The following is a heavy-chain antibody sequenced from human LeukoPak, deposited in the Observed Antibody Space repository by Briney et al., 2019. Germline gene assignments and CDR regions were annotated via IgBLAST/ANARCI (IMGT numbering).Heavy chain of an antibody. CDR1: GYTFTGYY. J-gene: IGHJ4*02. CDR3: ARDDSSGWYYFDY. V-gene: IGHV1-2*02. D-gene: IGHD6-19*01. Sequence: ASVKVSCKASGYTFTGYYMHWVRQAPGQGLEWMGWINPNSGGTNYAQKFQGRVTMTRDTSISTAYMELSRRRSDDTAVYYCARDDSSGWYYFDYWGQGTLVTVSS. CDR2: INPNSGGT.